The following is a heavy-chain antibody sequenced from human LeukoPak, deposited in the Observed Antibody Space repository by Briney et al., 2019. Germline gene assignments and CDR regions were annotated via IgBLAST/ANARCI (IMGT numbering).Heavy chain of an antibody. CDR2: INHNGNVN. D-gene: IGHD6-13*01. CDR3: AKTRPLDSSSWSHGDY. CDR1: RFTFSSYW. J-gene: IGHJ4*02. V-gene: IGHV3-7*03. Sequence: PGGSLRLSCAASRFTFSSYWMNWARQAPGKGLEWVASINHNGNVNYYVDSVKGRFTISRDNAKNSLYLQMSNLRAEDTAVYYCAKTRPLDSSSWSHGDYWGQGTLVTVSS.